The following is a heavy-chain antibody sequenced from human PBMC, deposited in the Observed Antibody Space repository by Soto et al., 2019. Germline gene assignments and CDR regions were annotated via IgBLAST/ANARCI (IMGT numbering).Heavy chain of an antibody. J-gene: IGHJ5*02. V-gene: IGHV4-4*07. D-gene: IGHD6-6*01. Sequence: SETLSLTCTVSGDSISSYYWSWIRQPAGKGLEWIGRIYTSGSTNYNPSLKSRVTMSVDTSKNQFSLKLSSVTAADTAVYYCARQRLVASWFDPWGQGTLVTVSS. CDR2: IYTSGST. CDR3: ARQRLVASWFDP. CDR1: GDSISSYY.